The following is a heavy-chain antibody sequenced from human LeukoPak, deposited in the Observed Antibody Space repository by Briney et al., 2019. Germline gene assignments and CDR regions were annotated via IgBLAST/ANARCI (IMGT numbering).Heavy chain of an antibody. V-gene: IGHV4-39*01. J-gene: IGHJ4*02. Sequence: PSETLSLTCTVSGGSISSSSYYWGWIRQPPGKGLEWIGSVYYSGSTYYNPSLKCRVTISVDTSENQFSLKLSSVTAADTAVYYCARRQRGGFFDYWGQGTLVTVSS. CDR1: GGSISSSSYY. CDR3: ARRQRGGFFDY. CDR2: VYYSGST. D-gene: IGHD1-26*01.